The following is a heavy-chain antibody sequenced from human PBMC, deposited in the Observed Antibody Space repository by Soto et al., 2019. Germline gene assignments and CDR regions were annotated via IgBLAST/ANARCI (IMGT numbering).Heavy chain of an antibody. Sequence: PGGSLRLSCAASGFTFSTYWMSWVRQAPGKGLEWVANIKEDGSDMYYVDSVKGRFTISRDNAENSLYLQMSSLRDEDTAVYYCARDCSSTSCYTTGSQYYYYCGLDVWGQGTTVTVSS. D-gene: IGHD2-2*02. V-gene: IGHV3-7*01. CDR3: ARDCSSTSCYTTGSQYYYYCGLDV. J-gene: IGHJ6*02. CDR2: IKEDGSDM. CDR1: GFTFSTYW.